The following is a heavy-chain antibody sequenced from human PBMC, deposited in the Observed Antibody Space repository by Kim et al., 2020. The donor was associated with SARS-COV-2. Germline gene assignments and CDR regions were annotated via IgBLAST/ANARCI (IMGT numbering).Heavy chain of an antibody. CDR3: ARDSYVLRYFDTLGPTYFDY. J-gene: IGHJ4*02. CDR1: GFTFSSYW. Sequence: GGSLRLSCAASGFTFSSYWMSWVRQAPGKGLEWVANIKQDGSEKYYVDSVKGRFTISRDNAKNSLYLQMNSLRAEDTAVYYCARDSYVLRYFDTLGPTYFDYWGQGTLVTVSS. V-gene: IGHV3-7*03. D-gene: IGHD3-9*01. CDR2: IKQDGSEK.